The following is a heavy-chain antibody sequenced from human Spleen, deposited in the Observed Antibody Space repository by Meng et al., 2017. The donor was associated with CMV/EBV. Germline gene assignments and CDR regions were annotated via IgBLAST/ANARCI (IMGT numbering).Heavy chain of an antibody. CDR1: TFSSSA. CDR2: IRYDGTIK. V-gene: IGHV3-30*02. CDR3: AKEGDISGWYDPKYHFDH. D-gene: IGHD6-19*01. Sequence: TFSSSAMRWVRQAPGKGLEWVAYIRYDGTIKYYADSVKGRFTISRDNYKNILYLEMSSLRGDDAALYFCAKEGDISGWYDPKYHFDHWGQGTLVTVSS. J-gene: IGHJ4*02.